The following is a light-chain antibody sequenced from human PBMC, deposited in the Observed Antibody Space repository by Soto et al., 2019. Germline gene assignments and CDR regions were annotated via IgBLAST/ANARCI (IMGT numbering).Light chain of an antibody. CDR1: QSVSSSY. CDR3: QQYASSPGT. Sequence: EIVLTQSPGTLYLSPGERATLSGRASQSVSSSYLAWYQQKPGQAPRLLIYGASSRATGIPDRFSGSGSGPYFTLTISILEPEDFSVYSCQQYASSPGTFGQGTKVDIK. CDR2: GAS. J-gene: IGKJ1*01. V-gene: IGKV3-20*01.